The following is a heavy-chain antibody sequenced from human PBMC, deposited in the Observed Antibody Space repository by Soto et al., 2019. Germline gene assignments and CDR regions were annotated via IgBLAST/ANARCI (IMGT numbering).Heavy chain of an antibody. CDR2: MYNTGST. CDR3: ARDLWGYCGTDCYPLDV. Sequence: PSETLSLTCTVFGGSISGYYWSWILQPPGKGLEWIGYMYNTGSTVYNPSFKSRVTISVDTSKNQFSLKLNSVTAADTAVYYCARDLWGYCGTDCYPLDVWGQGTTVTVS. V-gene: IGHV4-59*01. D-gene: IGHD2-21*02. CDR1: GGSISGYY. J-gene: IGHJ6*02.